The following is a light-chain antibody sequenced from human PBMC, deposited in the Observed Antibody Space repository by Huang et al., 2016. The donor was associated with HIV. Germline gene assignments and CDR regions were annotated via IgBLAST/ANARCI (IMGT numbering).Light chain of an antibody. J-gene: IGKJ2*01. CDR3: QQTYIIPIT. CDR2: AAS. V-gene: IGKV1-39*01. CDR1: QSISSY. Sequence: DIQMTQSPFSLSASVGDRVTITCRASQSISSYLNWYQQKPGKAPKILIYAASTLQRVIPSRFSGSGAGTDFTLTITSLQPEDFATYYCQQTYIIPITFGQGTKLEIK.